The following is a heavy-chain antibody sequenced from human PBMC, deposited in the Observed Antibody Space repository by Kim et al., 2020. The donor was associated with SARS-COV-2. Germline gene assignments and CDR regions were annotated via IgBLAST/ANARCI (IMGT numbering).Heavy chain of an antibody. CDR2: IKQDGSEK. Sequence: GGSLRLSCAASGFTFSSYWMSWVRQAPGKGLEWVANIKQDGSEKYYVDSVKGRFTISRDNAKNSLYLQMNSLRAEDTAVYYCARESVVVPAAIYYYYYGMDVWGQGTTVTVSS. CDR3: ARESVVVPAAIYYYYYGMDV. D-gene: IGHD2-2*01. V-gene: IGHV3-7*01. J-gene: IGHJ6*02. CDR1: GFTFSSYW.